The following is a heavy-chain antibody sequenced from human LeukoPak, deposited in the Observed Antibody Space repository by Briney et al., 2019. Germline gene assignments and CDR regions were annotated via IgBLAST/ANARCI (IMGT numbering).Heavy chain of an antibody. Sequence: PSETLSLTCAVYGGSFSGYYWSWIRQPPGKGLEWIGEINHSGSTNYNPSLKSRVTISVDTSKNQFSLKLSSVTAADTAVYYCARMEVRGVINMDVWGKGTTVTVSS. D-gene: IGHD3-10*01. CDR1: GGSFSGYY. J-gene: IGHJ6*03. V-gene: IGHV4-34*01. CDR2: INHSGST. CDR3: ARMEVRGVINMDV.